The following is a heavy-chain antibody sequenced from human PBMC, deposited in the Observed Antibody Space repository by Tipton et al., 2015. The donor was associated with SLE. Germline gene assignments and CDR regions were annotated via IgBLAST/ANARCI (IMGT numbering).Heavy chain of an antibody. J-gene: IGHJ5*02. CDR2: IYHSGST. Sequence: TLSLTCTVSGGSISSSSYYWGWIRQPPGKGLEWIGYIYHSGSTYYNPSLKSRVTISVDTSKNQFSLKLSSVTAADTAVYYCARGAGIVATWGQGTLVTVSS. D-gene: IGHD5-12*01. V-gene: IGHV4-39*07. CDR3: ARGAGIVAT. CDR1: GGSISSSSYY.